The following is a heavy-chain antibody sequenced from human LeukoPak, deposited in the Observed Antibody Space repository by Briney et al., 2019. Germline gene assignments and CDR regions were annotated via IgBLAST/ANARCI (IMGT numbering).Heavy chain of an antibody. Sequence: PGGSLRLSCAASGFTFSSYAMHWVRQAPGKGLEWVAVISHDGSNKYYADSVKGRFTISRDNSKNTLYLQMNSLRAEDTAVYYCARAYSSGWYYFDYWGQGTLVTVSS. D-gene: IGHD6-19*01. CDR1: GFTFSSYA. V-gene: IGHV3-30-3*01. CDR3: ARAYSSGWYYFDY. CDR2: ISHDGSNK. J-gene: IGHJ4*02.